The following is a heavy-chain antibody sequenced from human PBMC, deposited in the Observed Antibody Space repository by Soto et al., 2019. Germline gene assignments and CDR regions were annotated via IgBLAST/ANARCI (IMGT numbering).Heavy chain of an antibody. V-gene: IGHV4-30-4*01. Sequence: QVQLQESGPGLLKPWQTLSLPFTVSGGSISSGDYKWSWNRPPPGQGLEWIGYIDYSGYTYNNPSLKSRVATSVDTSKTQFSLKLSSVTGADPAVYYCARSDDYVAFDYWGQGTLVTVSS. J-gene: IGHJ4*02. D-gene: IGHD4-17*01. CDR1: GGSISSGDYK. CDR3: ARSDDYVAFDY. CDR2: IDYSGYT.